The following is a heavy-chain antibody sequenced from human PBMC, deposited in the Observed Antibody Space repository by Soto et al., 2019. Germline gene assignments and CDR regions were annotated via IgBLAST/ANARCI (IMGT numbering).Heavy chain of an antibody. CDR2: IWYDGSNK. J-gene: IGHJ6*03. V-gene: IGHV3-33*01. CDR1: GFTFSSYG. Sequence: QVQLVESGGGVVQPGRSLRLSCAASGFTFSSYGMHWVRQAPGKGLEWVAVIWYDGSNKYYADSVKGRFTISRDNSINPLYLRMNRLRAEDRAVYYFAGYSSSGRPGYSYYYSDVWGKETTVTVSS. D-gene: IGHD6-6*01. CDR3: AGYSSSGRPGYSYYYSDV.